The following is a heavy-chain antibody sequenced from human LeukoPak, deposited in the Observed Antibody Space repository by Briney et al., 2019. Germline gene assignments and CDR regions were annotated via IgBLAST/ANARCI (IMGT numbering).Heavy chain of an antibody. CDR2: IKSKTDGGTT. D-gene: IGHD2-21*02. CDR3: TTSLAGAVTAVYPFDN. V-gene: IGHV3-15*01. CDR1: GFTFSNAW. J-gene: IGHJ4*02. Sequence: PGGSLRLSCVASGFTFSNAWMNWVRQAPGKGLEWVGRIKSKTDGGTTDYAAPVEGRITISRDDSTNTLHLQMNSLKTEDTAVYYCTTSLAGAVTAVYPFDNWGQGTLVNVSS.